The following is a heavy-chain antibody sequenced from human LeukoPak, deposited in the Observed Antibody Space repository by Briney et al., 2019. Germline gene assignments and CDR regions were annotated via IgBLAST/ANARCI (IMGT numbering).Heavy chain of an antibody. Sequence: SETLSLTCTVSGGSISSSSYYWGWIRQPPGKGLEWIGSIYYSGSTDYNPSLKSRVTISVDTSKNQFSLKLSSVTAAGTAVYYCASTLRFLPYRRFDYWGQGTLVTVPS. CDR3: ASTLRFLPYRRFDY. V-gene: IGHV4-39*01. CDR2: IYYSGST. D-gene: IGHD3-3*01. J-gene: IGHJ4*02. CDR1: GGSISSSSYY.